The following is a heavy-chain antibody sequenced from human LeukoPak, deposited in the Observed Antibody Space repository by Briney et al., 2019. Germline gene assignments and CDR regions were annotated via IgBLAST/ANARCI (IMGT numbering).Heavy chain of an antibody. CDR3: ATAMGSSESTAYFAY. J-gene: IGHJ4*02. CDR2: ISNDGSYI. D-gene: IGHD2-2*01. V-gene: IGHV3-23*01. CDR1: GYSFSSYA. Sequence: NPGGSLRLSCGGSGYSFSSYAINWVRQTPGKGLEWLSAISNDGSYIFYTDSVKGRFTTSRDNSRNTVYLQMNGLRVEDTAVYYCATAMGSSESTAYFAYWGQGTLVPVSS.